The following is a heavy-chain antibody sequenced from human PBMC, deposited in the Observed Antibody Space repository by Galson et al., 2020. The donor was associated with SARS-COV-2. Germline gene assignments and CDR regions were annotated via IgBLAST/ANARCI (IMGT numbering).Heavy chain of an antibody. V-gene: IGHV2-70*01. CDR2: IEGGDYK. D-gene: IGHD2-15*01. CDR3: ARMPAGVVALDY. J-gene: IGHJ4*02. CDR1: VLSLHTRGMC. Sequence: SGPTLVKPTQTLTLTRPFSVLSLHTRGMCVSWTPHPPGNPVVGLAHIEGGDYKYYNTSLKTRLTISKDTSKNQVVLTMTNMDPVDTATYYCARMPAGVVALDYWGQGTLVTVSS.